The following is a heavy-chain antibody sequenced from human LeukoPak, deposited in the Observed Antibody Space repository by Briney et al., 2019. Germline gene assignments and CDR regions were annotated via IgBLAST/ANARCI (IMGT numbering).Heavy chain of an antibody. CDR3: ARGAYGDYFDY. J-gene: IGHJ4*02. D-gene: IGHD4-17*01. V-gene: IGHV3-30*01. Sequence: DSVKGRFTVSRHNSKNTLYLQMNSLRVDDTAVYYCARGAYGDYFDYWGQGTLVPVSS.